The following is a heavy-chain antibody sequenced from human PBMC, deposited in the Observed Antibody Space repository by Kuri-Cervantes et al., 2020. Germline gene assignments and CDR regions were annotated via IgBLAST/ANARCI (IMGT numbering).Heavy chain of an antibody. J-gene: IGHJ5*02. V-gene: IGHV2-5*02. Sequence: SGPTLVKPTQTLTLTCTFSVFSLSTSGVGVGWFRQPPGKALEWLALIYWDDDKRYSASLKSRLTITNDTATNQVVLTMTNMDPVDTATYYCAHRLFDDNLFDPWGQGTLVTVSS. CDR1: VFSLSTSGVG. D-gene: IGHD2-21*01. CDR2: IYWDDDK. CDR3: AHRLFDDNLFDP.